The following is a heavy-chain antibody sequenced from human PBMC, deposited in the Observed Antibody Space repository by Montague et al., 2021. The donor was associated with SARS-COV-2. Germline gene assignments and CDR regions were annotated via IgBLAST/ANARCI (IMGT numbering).Heavy chain of an antibody. D-gene: IGHD6-19*01. Sequence: SLRLSCAASGFTFSTYAMSWVHQAPGKGLEWVSTIGGGGDTTYYADSVKGRFTISRDNSKNTVFLQMNSLRAEDTATYYCAKDSRYSSGVWGQGTTVTVSS. J-gene: IGHJ6*02. CDR1: GFTFSTYA. V-gene: IGHV3-23*01. CDR3: AKDSRYSSGV. CDR2: IGGGGDTT.